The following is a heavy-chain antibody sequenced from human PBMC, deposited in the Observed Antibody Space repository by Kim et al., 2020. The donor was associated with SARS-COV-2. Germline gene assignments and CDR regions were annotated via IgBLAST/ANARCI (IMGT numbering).Heavy chain of an antibody. CDR1: GITFSSYA. D-gene: IGHD3-22*01. V-gene: IGHV3-23*01. J-gene: IGHJ4*02. CDR3: AKTTSSGYYSLAN. CDR2: ISGSGGST. Sequence: GGSLRLSCAASGITFSSYAMSWVRQAPGKGLEWVSAISGSGGSTYYADSVKGRFTISRDNSKNTLYLQMNSQRAEDTAVYYCAKTTSSGYYSLANWGQGTLVTVSS.